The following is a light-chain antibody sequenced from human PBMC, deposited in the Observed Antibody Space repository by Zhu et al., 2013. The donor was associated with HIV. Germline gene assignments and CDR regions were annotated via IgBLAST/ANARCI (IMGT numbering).Light chain of an antibody. V-gene: IGKV3-11*01. Sequence: EIVLTQSPATLSLSPGESATLSCRASQSVDTYLAWYQQKPGQAPRVVIFDASNRASGIPGRFRGSGSGTDFTLTISSLEPEDFAVYYCQQRSNWPLTFGGGTKVEIK. CDR3: QQRSNWPLT. CDR1: QSVDTY. CDR2: DAS. J-gene: IGKJ4*01.